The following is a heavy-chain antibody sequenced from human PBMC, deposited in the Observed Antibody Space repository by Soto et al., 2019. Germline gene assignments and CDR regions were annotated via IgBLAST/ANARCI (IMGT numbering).Heavy chain of an antibody. CDR1: GYSFVDYS. CDR2: IIPILGIA. V-gene: IGHV1-69*10. Sequence: GASVKVSCKASGYSFVDYSFTWVRQAPGQGLEWMGWIIPILGIANYAQKFQGRVTITADKSTSTAYMELSSLRSEDTAVYYCASGPRLYYYYGMDVWGQGTTVTVSS. J-gene: IGHJ6*02. CDR3: ASGPRLYYYYGMDV.